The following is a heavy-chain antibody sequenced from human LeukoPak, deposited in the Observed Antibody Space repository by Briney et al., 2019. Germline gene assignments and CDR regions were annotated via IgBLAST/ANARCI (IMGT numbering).Heavy chain of an antibody. CDR2: ISAYNGNT. J-gene: IGHJ4*01. CDR1: GYTFTSYG. CDR3: ARDRGAAPSSAWYRDPIDY. V-gene: IGHV1-18*01. Sequence: ASVKVSCKASGYTFTSYGISWVRQAPGQGLEWMGWISAYNGNTKYAHKRQGRVTMSTDTSTSTAYMEPGSEVCDGTAVYSSARDRGAAPSSAWYRDPIDYWGQGTLVTVSS. D-gene: IGHD6-19*01.